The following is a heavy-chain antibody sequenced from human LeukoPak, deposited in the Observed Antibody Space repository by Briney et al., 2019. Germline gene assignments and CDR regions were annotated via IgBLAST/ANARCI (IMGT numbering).Heavy chain of an antibody. D-gene: IGHD2-8*01. V-gene: IGHV4-4*07. J-gene: IGHJ6*02. CDR1: GVSIINFH. Sequence: SGTLSLTCTVSGVSIINFHWSWIRRPAGKGLEWVGRMFTSENANYNPSLKSRVTMSLDASRNQFSLKLSSVTAADTAVYFCARDRLCPNGVCNVNAKYGMDVWGQGTTVTV. CDR2: MFTSENA. CDR3: ARDRLCPNGVCNVNAKYGMDV.